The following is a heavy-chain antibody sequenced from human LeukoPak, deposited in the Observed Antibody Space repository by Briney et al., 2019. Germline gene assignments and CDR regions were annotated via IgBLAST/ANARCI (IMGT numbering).Heavy chain of an antibody. D-gene: IGHD3-10*01. Sequence: PGGSLRLSCAAAGFTFSNAWLSWVRQAPGKGLGWVGRIKSKTDGGTTAYSTPVKGRFTISRDDSKNTLYLQMNTLKTEDTAVYYCTTAGAGSGDIYYYYGMDITGKRTTLTVSS. J-gene: IGHJ6*04. CDR2: IKSKTDGGTT. CDR1: GFTFSNAW. CDR3: TTAGAGSGDIYYYYGMDI. V-gene: IGHV3-15*01.